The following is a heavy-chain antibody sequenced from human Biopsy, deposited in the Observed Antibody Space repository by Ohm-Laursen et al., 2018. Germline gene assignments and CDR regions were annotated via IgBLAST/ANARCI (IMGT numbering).Heavy chain of an antibody. CDR3: ARHAPSYSGSYWRYFDL. V-gene: IGHV4-59*08. Sequence: SETLSLTCTVSGGSISSYYWSWIRQPPGKGLEWIGYIYYTGSTNYNPSLKNRVTISVDTSMNHLSLRLTSVTAADTAVYYCARHAPSYSGSYWRYFDLWGRGTLATVSS. CDR2: IYYTGST. D-gene: IGHD1-26*01. J-gene: IGHJ2*01. CDR1: GGSISSYY.